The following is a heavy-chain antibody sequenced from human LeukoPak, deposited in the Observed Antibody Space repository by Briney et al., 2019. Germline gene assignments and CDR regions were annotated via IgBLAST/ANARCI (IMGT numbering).Heavy chain of an antibody. CDR1: GVSFSSYG. J-gene: IGHJ5*02. V-gene: IGHV3-30*18. D-gene: IGHD5-18*01. CDR3: GKGAHNFGYDH. Sequence: GGSLRLSCAGSGVSFSSYGMHWVRQAPGKGLEWVTVISSDGVNKFYADSVRGRFTISKDSSKNTLYLQMNSLRIEDTAVYYCGKGAHNFGYDHWGQGTLVTVSS. CDR2: ISSDGVNK.